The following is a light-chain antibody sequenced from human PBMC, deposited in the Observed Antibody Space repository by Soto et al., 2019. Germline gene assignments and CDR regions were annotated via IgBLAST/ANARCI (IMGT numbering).Light chain of an antibody. CDR3: SAYRRGIIV. CDR1: SSDVGGYNS. Sequence: QSALTQPASVSGSPGQSITISCTGTSSDVGGYNSVSWYRQDPGKAPKLMIYDVTNRPSGVSNRFSGSKSGNTASLTISGLQAEDEAAYYCSAYRRGIIVFGGGTQLTVL. V-gene: IGLV2-14*01. J-gene: IGLJ2*01. CDR2: DVT.